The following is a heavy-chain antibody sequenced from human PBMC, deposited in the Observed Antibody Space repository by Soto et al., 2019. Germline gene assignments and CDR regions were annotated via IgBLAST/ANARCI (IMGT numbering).Heavy chain of an antibody. CDR3: AKDPDISGWYQTDLDY. Sequence: GGSLRLSCAASGFIFENFGMSWVRQAPGNGLEWVSTISNNGGSTYSADSVKGRFTISRDNSKNTLYLQMNSLRADDTAVYYCAKDPDISGWYQTDLDYWGQGTLVTVSS. CDR1: GFIFENFG. CDR2: ISNNGGST. J-gene: IGHJ4*02. D-gene: IGHD6-19*01. V-gene: IGHV3-23*01.